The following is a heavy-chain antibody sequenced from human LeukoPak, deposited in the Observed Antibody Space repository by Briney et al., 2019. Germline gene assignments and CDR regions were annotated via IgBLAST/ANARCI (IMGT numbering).Heavy chain of an antibody. V-gene: IGHV3-23*01. CDR3: AKERTQTTSFEY. D-gene: IGHD2/OR15-2a*01. CDR1: GFTFSTYP. J-gene: IGHJ4*02. Sequence: GGSLRLSCAASGFTFSTYPMSWVRQAPGKGLERVSTISGSGGSTYYADSVKGRFTISRDNSKNTLYLQMNSLRAEDTTVYYCAKERTQTTSFEYWGQGTLVTVSS. CDR2: ISGSGGST.